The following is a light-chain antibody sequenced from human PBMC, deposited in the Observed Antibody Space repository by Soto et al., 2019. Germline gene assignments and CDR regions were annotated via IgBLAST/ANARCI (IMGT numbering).Light chain of an antibody. J-gene: IGKJ4*01. CDR2: KAS. CDR1: QSISIW. Sequence: DIQMTQSPSTLSASVGATVTITCRASQSISIWLAWYQQKPGKAPKLLIYKASSLERGVPSRFSGSGSGTEFILTISSLQPDDFATYYCQQYNNYPRTFGGGTKVEIK. CDR3: QQYNNYPRT. V-gene: IGKV1-5*03.